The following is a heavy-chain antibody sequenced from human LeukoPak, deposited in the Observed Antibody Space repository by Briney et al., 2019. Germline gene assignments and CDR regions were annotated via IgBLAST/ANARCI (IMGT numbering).Heavy chain of an antibody. Sequence: GGSLRLSCAASGFTFSTYNMNWVRQAPGKGLEWVSYITYISYADSVKGRFTISRDYAKNSLYLQMNSLRVEDTAVYYCVRGDSSGRYYFDFWGQGTLVTVSS. V-gene: IGHV3-21*06. J-gene: IGHJ4*02. CDR1: GFTFSTYN. CDR2: ITYI. D-gene: IGHD3-22*01. CDR3: VRGDSSGRYYFDF.